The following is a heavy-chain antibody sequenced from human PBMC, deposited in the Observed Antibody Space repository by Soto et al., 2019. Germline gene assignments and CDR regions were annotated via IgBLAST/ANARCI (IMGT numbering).Heavy chain of an antibody. Sequence: TSETLSLTCTVSGGSISSSSYYWGWIRQPPGKGLEWIGSIYYSGSTYYNPSLKSRVTISVDTSKNQFSLKLSSVTAADTAVYYCARREGYSSSWYGAFDIWGQGTMVTVSS. CDR2: IYYSGST. D-gene: IGHD6-13*01. V-gene: IGHV4-39*01. J-gene: IGHJ3*02. CDR3: ARREGYSSSWYGAFDI. CDR1: GGSISSSSYY.